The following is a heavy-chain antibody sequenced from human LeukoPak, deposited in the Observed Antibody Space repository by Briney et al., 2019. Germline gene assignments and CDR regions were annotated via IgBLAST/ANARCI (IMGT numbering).Heavy chain of an antibody. CDR1: GFTFSSHA. Sequence: GGSLRLSCAASGFTFSSHAMSWVRQAPGKGLEWVSAISGSGGSTYYADSVKGRFTISRDNSKNTLYLQMNSLRAEDTAVYYCAKDMYYDILTGYYRVGVFDIWGQGTMVTVSS. CDR2: ISGSGGST. D-gene: IGHD3-9*01. J-gene: IGHJ3*02. V-gene: IGHV3-23*01. CDR3: AKDMYYDILTGYYRVGVFDI.